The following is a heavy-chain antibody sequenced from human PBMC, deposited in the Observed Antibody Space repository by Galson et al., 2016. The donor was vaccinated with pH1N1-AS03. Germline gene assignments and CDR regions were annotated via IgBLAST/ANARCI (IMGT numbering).Heavy chain of an antibody. J-gene: IGHJ4*02. V-gene: IGHV4-59*08. Sequence: SETLSLTCTVSGGSVSSYYWSWIRQPPGKGLEWIGYIFHSGRTNSNPSLKSRVTISIDTSTNQFSLKLTSVTAADPAVYYCARFPDYGDDVGYWGQGTLVTVSS. D-gene: IGHD4-17*01. CDR2: IFHSGRT. CDR3: ARFPDYGDDVGY. CDR1: GGSVSSYY.